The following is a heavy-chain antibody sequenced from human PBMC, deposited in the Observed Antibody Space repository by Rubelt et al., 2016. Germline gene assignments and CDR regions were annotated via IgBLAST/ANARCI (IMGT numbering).Heavy chain of an antibody. CDR3: ARSDWFDP. J-gene: IGHJ5*02. V-gene: IGHV3-74*01. CDR2: IKGDGSST. CDR1: FSNPW. Sequence: FSNPWMHWVRQAPGKGLMWVSRIKGDGSSTSYADSVKGRFTISRDNAKNTLYLQMNSLRVEDTAVYYCARSDWFDPWGQGTLVTVSS.